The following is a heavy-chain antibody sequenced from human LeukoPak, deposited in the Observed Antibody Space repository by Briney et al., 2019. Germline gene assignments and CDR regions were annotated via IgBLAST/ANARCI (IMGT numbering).Heavy chain of an antibody. CDR2: IIPIFGTA. J-gene: IGHJ6*03. Sequence: SVKVSCKASGGTFSSYAISWVRQAPGQGLEWMGGIIPIFGTANYAQKFQGRVTITADESTSTAYMELCSLRSEDTAVYYCASGSRSSWYGGYYYYYMDVWGKGTTVTVSS. CDR1: GGTFSSYA. D-gene: IGHD6-13*01. V-gene: IGHV1-69*13. CDR3: ASGSRSSWYGGYYYYYMDV.